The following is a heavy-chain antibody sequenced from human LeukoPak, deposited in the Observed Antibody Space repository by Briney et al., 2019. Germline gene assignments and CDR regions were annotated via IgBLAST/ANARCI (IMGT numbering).Heavy chain of an antibody. D-gene: IGHD5-24*01. CDR3: ARVKGRDGYNFLDY. Sequence: SETLSLTCTVSGGSISSYYWSWLRQPAGKGLEWIGRIYTSGSTNYNPSLKSRVTMSVDTSKNQFSLKLSSVTAADTAVYYCARVKGRDGYNFLDYWGQGTLVTVSS. CDR2: IYTSGST. CDR1: GGSISSYY. V-gene: IGHV4-4*07. J-gene: IGHJ4*02.